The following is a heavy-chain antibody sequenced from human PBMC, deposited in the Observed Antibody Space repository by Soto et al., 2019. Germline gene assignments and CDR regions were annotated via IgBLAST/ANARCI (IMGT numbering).Heavy chain of an antibody. J-gene: IGHJ4*02. V-gene: IGHV3-21*01. CDR3: ARCMGFDGSGYAFFDS. CDR2: VSSSSSYI. CDR1: GFTFSGHT. Sequence: EVQLVESGGGLVKPGGSLRLSCAASGFTFSGHTINWVRQAPGKGLEWVSSVSSSSSYIYHADSVKGRFTVSRDNAEKSLYLQMNSLRAEDTAMYYCARCMGFDGSGYAFFDSWGQGTLVTVSS. D-gene: IGHD3-10*01.